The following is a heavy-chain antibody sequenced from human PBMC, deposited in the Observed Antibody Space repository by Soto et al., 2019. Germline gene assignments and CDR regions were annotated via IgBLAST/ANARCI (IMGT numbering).Heavy chain of an antibody. CDR1: GFTFSSYA. Sequence: QVQLVESGGGVVQPGRSLRLSCAASGFTFSSYAMHWVRQAPGKGLEWVAVISYDGSNKYYADSVKGRFTISRDNSKNPLYLQMNSLRAEDTAVYYCASLRGDIVVVAVPYYYGMDVWGQGTTVTVSS. CDR2: ISYDGSNK. CDR3: ASLRGDIVVVAVPYYYGMDV. J-gene: IGHJ6*02. V-gene: IGHV3-30-3*01. D-gene: IGHD2-15*01.